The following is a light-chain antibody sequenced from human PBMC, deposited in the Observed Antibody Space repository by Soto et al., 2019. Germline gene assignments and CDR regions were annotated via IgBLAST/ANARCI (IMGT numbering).Light chain of an antibody. Sequence: QSALTQPASVAGSPGQSITISCTGTSGDVGNYNLVSWYQQRPGKAPKLMIYEVSKRPSGVSDRFSGSKSGNTASLTISRLQAEDEADYFCCSYAGSDYVFGAGTQVTV. J-gene: IGLJ1*01. CDR3: CSYAGSDYV. CDR1: SGDVGNYNL. CDR2: EVS. V-gene: IGLV2-23*02.